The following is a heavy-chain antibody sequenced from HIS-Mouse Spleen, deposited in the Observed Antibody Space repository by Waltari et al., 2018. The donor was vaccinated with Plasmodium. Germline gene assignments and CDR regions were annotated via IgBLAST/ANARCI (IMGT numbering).Heavy chain of an antibody. V-gene: IGHV2-70*15. CDR2: IDWDDDK. Sequence: QVTLRESGPALVKPTQTLTLTCTFSGFSLSTSGSCVTWLRQPPRKALEWLARIDWDDDKYYSTSLKTRLTISKDTSKNQVVLTMTNMDPVDTATYYCARTTYSSSSAKYYYYGMDVWGQGTTVTVSS. D-gene: IGHD6-6*01. J-gene: IGHJ6*02. CDR3: ARTTYSSSSAKYYYYGMDV. CDR1: GFSLSTSGSC.